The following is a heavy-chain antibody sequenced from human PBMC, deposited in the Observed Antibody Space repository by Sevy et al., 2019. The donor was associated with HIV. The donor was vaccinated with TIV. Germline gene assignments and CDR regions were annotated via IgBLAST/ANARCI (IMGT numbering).Heavy chain of an antibody. Sequence: ASVKVSCKASGYTFTSYDISWVRPAPGQGLEWMGRISAYNGNTNYAQKLQGRVTMTTDTSTSTAYMELRSLRSDDTAVDYCARDGYKYQLVLSYYYYYMDVWGKGTTVTVSS. V-gene: IGHV1-18*01. CDR1: GYTFTSYD. J-gene: IGHJ6*03. CDR2: ISAYNGNT. CDR3: ARDGYKYQLVLSYYYYYMDV. D-gene: IGHD2-2*01.